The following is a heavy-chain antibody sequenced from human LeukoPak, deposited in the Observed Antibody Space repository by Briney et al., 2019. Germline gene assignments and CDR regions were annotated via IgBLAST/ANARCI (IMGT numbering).Heavy chain of an antibody. V-gene: IGHV4-38-2*02. CDR3: ARTEMAQWGIFDY. Sequence: SETLSLTCTVSGYSISSGYFWGWIRQPPGKGLECIGTIYHSGSTYYSPSLKSRVTISVDTSKNQFFLKLSSVTAADTAVYYCARTEMAQWGIFDYWGQGTLVTVSS. D-gene: IGHD5-24*01. CDR1: GYSISSGYF. CDR2: IYHSGST. J-gene: IGHJ4*02.